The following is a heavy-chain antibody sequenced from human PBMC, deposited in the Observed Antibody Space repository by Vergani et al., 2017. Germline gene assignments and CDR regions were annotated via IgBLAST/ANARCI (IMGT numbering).Heavy chain of an antibody. Sequence: QVQLQESGPGLVKPSQTLSLTCTVSGGSISSGSYYWSWIRQPAGKGLEWIGRIYTSGSTNYNPSLKGRVTISVDTSKNQFSLKLSSVTAADTAVYYCARSMVRGADFDYWGQGTLVTVSS. CDR1: GGSISSGSYY. CDR3: ARSMVRGADFDY. D-gene: IGHD3-10*01. J-gene: IGHJ4*02. CDR2: IYTSGST. V-gene: IGHV4-61*02.